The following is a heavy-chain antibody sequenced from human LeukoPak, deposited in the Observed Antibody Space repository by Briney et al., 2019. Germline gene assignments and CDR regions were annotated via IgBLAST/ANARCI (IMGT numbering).Heavy chain of an antibody. CDR1: GYSISSGYY. V-gene: IGHV4-38-2*01. CDR2: IYRSGST. J-gene: IGHJ3*02. D-gene: IGHD1-7*01. Sequence: SETLSLTCAISGYSISSGYYWGWIRQPPGKGLEWIGSIYRSGSTYYNPSLKSRVTISVDTSKNQFSLKLNSVTAADTAVYYCARPGTTKANHIDAFDIWGQGTMVTVSS. CDR3: ARPGTTKANHIDAFDI.